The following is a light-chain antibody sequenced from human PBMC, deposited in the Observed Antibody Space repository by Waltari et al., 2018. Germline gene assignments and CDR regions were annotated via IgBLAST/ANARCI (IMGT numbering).Light chain of an antibody. V-gene: IGLV4-69*01. CDR3: QTWGTGTYWV. J-gene: IGLJ3*02. CDR2: HKRCGRH. Sequence: QPEKDPLCWMKHKRCGRHTKVYGIPARFSGSSSGAERYLTISSLQSEDEADYYCQTWGTGTYWVFGGGTKLTVL.